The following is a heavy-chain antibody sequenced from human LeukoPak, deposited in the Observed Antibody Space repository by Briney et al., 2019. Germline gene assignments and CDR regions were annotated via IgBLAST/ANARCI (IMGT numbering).Heavy chain of an antibody. V-gene: IGHV3-30-3*01. D-gene: IGHD6-19*01. Sequence: GGSLRLSCAASGFTFSSYAMHWVRQAPGKGLEWVAVISYDESNKYYADSVKGRFTISRDNSKNTLYLQMNSLRAEDTAVYYCARGPPLWSKIAVAGTDFDYWGQGTLVTVSS. J-gene: IGHJ4*02. CDR2: ISYDESNK. CDR3: ARGPPLWSKIAVAGTDFDY. CDR1: GFTFSSYA.